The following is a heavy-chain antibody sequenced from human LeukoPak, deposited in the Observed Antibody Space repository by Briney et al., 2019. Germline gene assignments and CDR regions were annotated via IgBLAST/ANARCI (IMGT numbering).Heavy chain of an antibody. V-gene: IGHV4-34*01. CDR1: GGSFSGYY. D-gene: IGHD2-8*01. Sequence: PSETLSLACAVYGGSFSGYYWSWIRQPPGKGLEWIGEINHSGSTNYNPSLKSRVTISVDTSKNQFSLKLISVTAVDTAVYYGARRVMLSLSTWGKGPLVTFS. CDR2: INHSGST. J-gene: IGHJ5*02. CDR3: ARRVMLSLST.